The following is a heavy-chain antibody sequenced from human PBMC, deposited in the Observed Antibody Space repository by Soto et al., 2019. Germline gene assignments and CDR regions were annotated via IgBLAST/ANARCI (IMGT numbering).Heavy chain of an antibody. J-gene: IGHJ4*02. CDR1: GFTFSSYA. V-gene: IGHV3-23*01. CDR3: AKDRTEGGVFDY. D-gene: IGHD1-26*01. CDR2: ISGSGGST. Sequence: GGSLRLSCAASGFTFSSYAMSWVRQAPGKGLEWVSAISGSGGSTYYADSVKGRFTISRDNSKNTLYLQMNSLRAEDKAVYYCAKDRTEGGVFDYWGQGALVTVYS.